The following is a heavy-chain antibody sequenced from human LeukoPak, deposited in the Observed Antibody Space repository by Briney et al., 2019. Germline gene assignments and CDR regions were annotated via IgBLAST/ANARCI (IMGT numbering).Heavy chain of an antibody. CDR2: IYHSGST. Sequence: SETLSLTCTVSGYSISSGYYWGWSRQPPGKGLEWIGSIYHSGSTYYNPSLKSRVTISVDTSKNQFSLKLSSVPAADTAVYYCAKVGWGSGWGDYYYYYMDVWGKGTTVTVSS. J-gene: IGHJ6*03. CDR1: GYSISSGYY. V-gene: IGHV4-38-2*02. D-gene: IGHD6-19*01. CDR3: AKVGWGSGWGDYYYYYMDV.